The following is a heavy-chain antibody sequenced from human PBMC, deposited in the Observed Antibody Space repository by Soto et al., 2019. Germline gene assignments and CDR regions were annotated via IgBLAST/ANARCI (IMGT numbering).Heavy chain of an antibody. CDR3: ARGDYDYVGESYQINRQYYYSC. CDR2: IIPSYDTA. V-gene: IGHV1-69*13. J-gene: IGHJ4*01. D-gene: IGHD3-16*01. Sequence: ASVQVSANASARTFSSYAIGWVRQAPGQRLEWMGSIIPSYDTANYAHKFQGRVTITADESTSPAYMELSSLSAADTAVYYCARGDYDYVGESYQINRQYYYSCWGPRTLV. CDR1: ARTFSSYA.